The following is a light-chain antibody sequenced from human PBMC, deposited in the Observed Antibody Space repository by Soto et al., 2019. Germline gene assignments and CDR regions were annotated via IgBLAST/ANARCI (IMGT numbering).Light chain of an antibody. J-gene: IGKJ4*01. CDR2: DAS. CDR3: QQRSDWPPLT. Sequence: EIVLMQSPGTLSLSPGERATLSCRASQTLRRTYIAWYQQKPGQAPRLLIYDASTRATGIPPRFSGTGSGTDFTLTISSLEPEDFAVYYCQQRSDWPPLTFGGGTKVDIK. CDR1: QTLRRTY. V-gene: IGKV3-11*01.